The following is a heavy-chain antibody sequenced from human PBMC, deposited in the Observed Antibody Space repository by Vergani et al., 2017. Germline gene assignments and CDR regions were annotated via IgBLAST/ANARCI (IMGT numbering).Heavy chain of an antibody. J-gene: IGHJ2*01. V-gene: IGHV4-39*01. CDR3: ARHLRAAGAVVTPIWYLDL. D-gene: IGHD4-23*01. CDR1: GGSISSSSYY. CDR2: IYYSGST. Sequence: QLQLQESGPGLVKPSETLSLTCTVSGGSISSSSYYWGWIRQPPGKGLEWIGSIYYSGSTYYNPSLKSRVTISVDTSKNQFSLKLSSVTAADTAVYYCARHLRAAGAVVTPIWYLDLWGRGTLVTVSS.